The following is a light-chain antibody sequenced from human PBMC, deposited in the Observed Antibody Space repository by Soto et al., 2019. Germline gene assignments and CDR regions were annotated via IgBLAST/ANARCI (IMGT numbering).Light chain of an antibody. J-gene: IGLJ2*01. V-gene: IGLV3-9*01. CDR3: QVWDNSAVV. CDR2: RVS. Sequence: SYELTQPLSVSVALGQTARITCGGNNIGSKGVHWYQQKPGQAPVLVIYRVSNRPSGIPERFSGSNSGNTATLTISRAQAGDEADYYCQVWDNSAVVFGGGTKLTVL. CDR1: NIGSKG.